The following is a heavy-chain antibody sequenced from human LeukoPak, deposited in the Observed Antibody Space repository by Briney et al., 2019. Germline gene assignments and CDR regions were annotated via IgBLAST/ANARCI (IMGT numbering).Heavy chain of an antibody. J-gene: IGHJ4*02. Sequence: ASVKVSCKASGYTFTGYYMHWVRQAPGQGLEWMGRINPNSGGTNYAQKFQGRVTMTRDTSISTAYMELSRLRSDDTAVYYCARGIVGATSYFDYGGQGTLVTVSS. V-gene: IGHV1-2*06. D-gene: IGHD1-26*01. CDR2: INPNSGGT. CDR1: GYTFTGYY. CDR3: ARGIVGATSYFDY.